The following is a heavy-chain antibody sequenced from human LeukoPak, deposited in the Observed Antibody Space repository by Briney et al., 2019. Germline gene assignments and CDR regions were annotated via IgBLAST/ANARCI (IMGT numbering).Heavy chain of an antibody. CDR1: GYTFPGYY. J-gene: IGHJ4*02. CDR3: TRWSGYFDY. Sequence: GSVQVSCQASGYTFPGYYMHWVRHAPGHGLEWMGWINPNSGGTNYAQKVQGRVTMTRDTSISTAYMELSRLRSYDTAGYYGTRWSGYFDYWGQGTLVTVSS. CDR2: INPNSGGT. D-gene: IGHD3-3*01. V-gene: IGHV1-2*02.